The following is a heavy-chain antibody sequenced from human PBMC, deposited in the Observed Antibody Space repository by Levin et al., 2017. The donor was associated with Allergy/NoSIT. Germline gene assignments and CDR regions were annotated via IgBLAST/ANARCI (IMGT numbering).Heavy chain of an antibody. CDR3: ARDMAARGSGYFDY. CDR2: IYHSGST. CDR1: GYSISSGYY. V-gene: IGHV4-38-2*02. Sequence: SETLSLTCAVSGYSISSGYYWGWIRQPPGKGLEWIGSIYHSGSTYYNPSLKSRVTISVDTSKKQFSLKLSSVTAADTAVYYCARDMAARGSGYFDYWGQGTLVTVSS. J-gene: IGHJ4*02. D-gene: IGHD5-24*01.